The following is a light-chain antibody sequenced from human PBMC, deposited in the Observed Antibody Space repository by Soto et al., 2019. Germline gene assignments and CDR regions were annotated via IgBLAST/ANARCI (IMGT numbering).Light chain of an antibody. CDR1: QSVSSSY. V-gene: IGKV3-20*01. CDR3: QQYGSF. J-gene: IGKJ3*01. CDR2: GAS. Sequence: EIVLTQSPGTLSWSPGERSTLSCRASQSVSSSYLAWYQQKPGQAPRLLIYGASSRSTGIPDRFSGSGSGTYFILTISRLEPEDFAVYYCQQYGSFFGPGTKVDIK.